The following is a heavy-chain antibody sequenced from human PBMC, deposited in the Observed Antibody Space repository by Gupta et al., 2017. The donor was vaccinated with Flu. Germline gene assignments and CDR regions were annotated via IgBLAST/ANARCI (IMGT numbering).Heavy chain of an antibody. V-gene: IGHV3-48*01. J-gene: IGHJ4*02. CDR2: INGSGSHN. D-gene: IGHD6-25*01. Sequence: RQAPGKGLEWVSYINGSGSHNFYGDSVRGRFTISRNNAKNSLSLQMNSLRVEDTAVYYCARRVTFSSGHSFDYWGQGTLVTVSS. CDR3: ARRVTFSSGHSFDY.